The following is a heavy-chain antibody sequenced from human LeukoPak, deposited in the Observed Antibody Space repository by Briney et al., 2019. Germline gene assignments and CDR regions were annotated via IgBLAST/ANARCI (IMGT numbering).Heavy chain of an antibody. Sequence: PGGSLRLSCAASGFTFSSYGMHWVRQAPGKGLEWVAVISYDGSNKYYADSVKGRSTISRDNSKNTLYLQMNSLKTEDTAVYYCTTDHPPMRDFWSGYGNAQQYYFDYWGQGTLVTVSS. V-gene: IGHV3-30*03. CDR3: TTDHPPMRDFWSGYGNAQQYYFDY. CDR1: GFTFSSYG. J-gene: IGHJ4*02. CDR2: ISYDGSNK. D-gene: IGHD3-3*01.